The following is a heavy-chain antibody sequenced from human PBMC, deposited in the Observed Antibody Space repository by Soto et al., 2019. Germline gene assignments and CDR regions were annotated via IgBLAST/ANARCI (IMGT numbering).Heavy chain of an antibody. CDR3: ARGGPYYYGSGSYSRRWFDP. J-gene: IGHJ5*02. CDR2: INHSGST. V-gene: IGHV4-34*01. Sequence: PSETLSLTCAVYGGSFSGYYWSWIRQPPGKGLEWIGEINHSGSTNYNPSLKSRVTISVDTSKNQFSLKLSSVTAADTAVYYCARGGPYYYGSGSYSRRWFDPWGQGTLVTVSS. D-gene: IGHD3-10*01. CDR1: GGSFSGYY.